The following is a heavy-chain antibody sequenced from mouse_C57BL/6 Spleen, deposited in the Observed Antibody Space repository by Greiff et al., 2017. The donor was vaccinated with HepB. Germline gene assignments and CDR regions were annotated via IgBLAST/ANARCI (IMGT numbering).Heavy chain of an antibody. CDR1: GIDFSRYW. Sequence: VQLKQSGGGLVQPGGSLKLSCAASGIDFSRYWMSWVRRAPGKGLEWIGEINPDSSTINYAPSLKDKFIISRDNAKNTLYLQMSKVRSEDTALYYCARHGDYDYDWFAYWGQGTLVTVSA. CDR3: ARHGDYDYDWFAY. J-gene: IGHJ3*01. V-gene: IGHV4-1*01. D-gene: IGHD2-4*01. CDR2: INPDSSTI.